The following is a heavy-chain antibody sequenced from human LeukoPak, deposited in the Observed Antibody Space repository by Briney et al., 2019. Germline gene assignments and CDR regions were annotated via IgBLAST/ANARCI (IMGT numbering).Heavy chain of an antibody. V-gene: IGHV3-48*03. J-gene: IGHJ4*02. CDR3: ARDRGAVAGTSTGY. CDR2: ISSSGSTI. CDR1: GFTFSSYE. Sequence: GGSLRLSCAASGFTFSSYEMNWVRQAPGKGLEWVSYISSSGSTIYYADSVKGRFTISRDNAKNSLYLQMNSLRAEDTAVYYCARDRGAVAGTSTGYWGQGTLVTASS. D-gene: IGHD6-19*01.